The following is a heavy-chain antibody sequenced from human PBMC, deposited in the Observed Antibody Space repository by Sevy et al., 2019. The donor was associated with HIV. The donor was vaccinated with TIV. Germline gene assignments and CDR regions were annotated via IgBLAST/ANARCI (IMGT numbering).Heavy chain of an antibody. CDR2: FDPEDDET. CDR3: ATTKDYYVSSAYPFDY. Sequence: ASVKVSCKVSGYTLTGFSMHWVRQAPGKGLEWMATFDPEDDETIYAQKFQGRVTMTEDTSTDTAYMELSSLRSEDTAVYYCATTKDYYVSSAYPFDYWGQGTLVTVSS. D-gene: IGHD3-22*01. CDR1: GYTLTGFS. J-gene: IGHJ4*02. V-gene: IGHV1-24*01.